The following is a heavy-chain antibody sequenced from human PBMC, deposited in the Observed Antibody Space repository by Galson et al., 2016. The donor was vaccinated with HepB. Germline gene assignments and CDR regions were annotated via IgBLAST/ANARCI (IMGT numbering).Heavy chain of an antibody. CDR3: VRGSTAPDV. V-gene: IGHV3-23*01. Sequence: SLRLSCAASGFTFSSYGMTWVRQAPGKGLEDVSSISMSGGSRDYAGSVKGRFTISRDNSRSTLFLQMNSLRAEDTGVYYCVRGSTAPDVWGKGTTVTVSS. J-gene: IGHJ6*04. CDR2: ISMSGGSR. CDR1: GFTFSSYG. D-gene: IGHD3-16*01.